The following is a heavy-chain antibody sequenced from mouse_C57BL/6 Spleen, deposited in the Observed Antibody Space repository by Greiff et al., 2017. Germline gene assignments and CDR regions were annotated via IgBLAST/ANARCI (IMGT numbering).Heavy chain of an antibody. V-gene: IGHV1-74*01. CDR3: ASSTVVRGYWYFDV. CDR1: GYTFTSYW. Sequence: QVQLPQPGAEMVKPGASVKGSCKASGYTFTSYWMHWVKQRPGQGLEWIGRIHPSDSDTNYNQKFKGKATLTVDKSSSTAYMQLSSLTSEDSAVYYCASSTVVRGYWYFDVWGTGTTVTVSS. CDR2: IHPSDSDT. D-gene: IGHD1-1*01. J-gene: IGHJ1*03.